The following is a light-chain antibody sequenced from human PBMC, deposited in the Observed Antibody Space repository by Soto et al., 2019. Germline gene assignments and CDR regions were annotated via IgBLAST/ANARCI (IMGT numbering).Light chain of an antibody. CDR1: SNIGAGYD. CDR2: GNN. CDR3: QSYGSGLRV. Sequence: QSVLTQPPSVSGAPGQRVPISFTRSSNIGAGYDVHWYRQRPGTAPKLLIYGNNNRPSGVPDRFSGSKSGTSASLAITGLQAEDEGDYYCQSYGSGLRVFGGGTKLTVL. J-gene: IGLJ2*01. V-gene: IGLV1-40*01.